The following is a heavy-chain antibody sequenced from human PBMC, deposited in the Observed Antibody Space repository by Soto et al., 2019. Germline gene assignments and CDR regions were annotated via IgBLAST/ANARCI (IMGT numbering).Heavy chain of an antibody. J-gene: IGHJ4*02. CDR3: ATEGNYYECRALAF. CDR2: IIPIFGTA. D-gene: IGHD3-22*01. Sequence: QVQLVQSVAEVKKPGSSVIVSCKASGDSFSSYAISWARQAPGHGLEGMGRIIPIFGTANYAQRVQGRVTITADESTSTANMELSSLRSEDTAVYYCATEGNYYECRALAFWGQGTLVTVSS. V-gene: IGHV1-69*01. CDR1: GDSFSSYA.